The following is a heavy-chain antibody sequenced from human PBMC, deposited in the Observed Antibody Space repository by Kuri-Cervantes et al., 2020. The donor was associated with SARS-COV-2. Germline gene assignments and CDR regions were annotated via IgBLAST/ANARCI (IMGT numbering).Heavy chain of an antibody. V-gene: IGHV3-21*01. Sequence: GESLKISCVASGFTFSAYTLSWVRQAPGKGLEWVSSITRSSVYISYADSLKGRFTISRDNAKNSLYLQMNSLRAEDTAVYYCARADFWSGYYSDYWGQGTLVTVSS. CDR1: GFTFSAYT. J-gene: IGHJ4*02. D-gene: IGHD3-3*01. CDR2: ITRSSVYI. CDR3: ARADFWSGYYSDY.